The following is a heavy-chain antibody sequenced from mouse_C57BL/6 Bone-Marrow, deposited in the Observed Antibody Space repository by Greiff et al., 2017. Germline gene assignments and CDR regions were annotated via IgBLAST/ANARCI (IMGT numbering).Heavy chain of an antibody. CDR3: ASELTGVDY. CDR2: IHPNSGST. Sequence: QVQLQQPGAELVKPGASVKLSCKASGYTFTSYWMHWVKQRPGQGLEWIGMIHPNSGSTNYTEKFKSKATLTVDKSSSTAYLQLSGLTSEDSAVYYCASELTGVDYWGQGTTLTVSS. D-gene: IGHD4-1*01. V-gene: IGHV1-64*01. CDR1: GYTFTSYW. J-gene: IGHJ2*01.